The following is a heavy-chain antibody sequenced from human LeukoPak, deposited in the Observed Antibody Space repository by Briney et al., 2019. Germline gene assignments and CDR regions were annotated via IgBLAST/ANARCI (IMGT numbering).Heavy chain of an antibody. CDR3: ATGSLLEWLFTFDY. D-gene: IGHD3-3*01. CDR2: IIPILGIA. J-gene: IGHJ4*02. Sequence: SVKVSCKASGGTFSSYAISWVRQAPGQGLEWMGRIIPILGIANYAQKFQGRVTITADKSTSTAYMELSSLRSEDTAVYYCATGSLLEWLFTFDYWGQGTLVTVSS. CDR1: GGTFSSYA. V-gene: IGHV1-69*04.